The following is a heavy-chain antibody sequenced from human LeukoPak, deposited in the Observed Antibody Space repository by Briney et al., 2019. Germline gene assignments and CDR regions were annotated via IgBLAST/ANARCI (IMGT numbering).Heavy chain of an antibody. V-gene: IGHV3-30-3*01. CDR3: ARDWSNYVLDY. Sequence: GRSLSLSCAASGFTFSSYAMHWVRQAPGKGLEWVAVISYDGSNKYYADSVKGRFTISRDNSKNTLYLQMNSLRAEDTAVYYCARDWSNYVLDYWGQGTLVTVSS. J-gene: IGHJ4*02. CDR1: GFTFSSYA. CDR2: ISYDGSNK. D-gene: IGHD4-11*01.